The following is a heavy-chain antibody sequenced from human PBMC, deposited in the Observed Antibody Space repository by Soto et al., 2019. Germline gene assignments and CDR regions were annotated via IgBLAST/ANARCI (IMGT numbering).Heavy chain of an antibody. CDR2: INPNSGGT. J-gene: IGHJ6*02. Sequence: WASVKVSGKASGYTFTGYYIHWVRQAPGQGLEWMGWINPNSGGTNYAQKFQGWVTMTRDTSISTAYMELSRLRSDDTAVYYCARALFEYSSSSPSGMDVWGQGTTVTVSS. D-gene: IGHD6-6*01. CDR1: GYTFTGYY. V-gene: IGHV1-2*04. CDR3: ARALFEYSSSSPSGMDV.